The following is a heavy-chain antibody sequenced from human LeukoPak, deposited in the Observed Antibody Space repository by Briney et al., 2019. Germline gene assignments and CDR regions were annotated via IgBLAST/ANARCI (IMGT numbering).Heavy chain of an antibody. V-gene: IGHV3-23*01. CDR2: ISGSGGST. J-gene: IGHJ4*02. CDR1: GFTFSSYG. CDR3: AKASGSSSSTRALFDY. D-gene: IGHD6-6*01. Sequence: GRSLRLSCAASGFTFSSYGMSWVRQAPGKGLEWVSAISGSGGSTYYADSVKGRFTISRDNSKNTLYLQMNSLRAEDTAVYYCAKASGSSSSTRALFDYWGQGTLVTVSS.